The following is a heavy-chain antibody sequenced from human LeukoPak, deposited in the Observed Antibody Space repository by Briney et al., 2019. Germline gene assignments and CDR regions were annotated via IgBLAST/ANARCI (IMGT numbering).Heavy chain of an antibody. CDR2: ITSSGTYI. J-gene: IGHJ3*02. Sequence: GGSLRLSCATSGFTFNNYNMNWVRQAPGRALEWVSSITSSGTYIFYADSVKGRFTISRDNAKNSLYLQMNSLRAEDTALYYCARDQNDYGDYWGAFDIWGQGTMVTVSS. D-gene: IGHD4-17*01. V-gene: IGHV3-21*04. CDR1: GFTFNNYN. CDR3: ARDQNDYGDYWGAFDI.